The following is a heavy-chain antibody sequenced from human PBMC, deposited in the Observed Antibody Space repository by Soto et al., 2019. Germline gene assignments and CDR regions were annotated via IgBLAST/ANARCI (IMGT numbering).Heavy chain of an antibody. CDR2: ISGSGGST. V-gene: IGHV3-23*01. CDR1: GFTFSSYA. J-gene: IGHJ4*02. Sequence: EVQLLESGGGLVQPGGSLRLSCAASGFTFSSYAMSWVRQAPGKGLEWVSAISGSGGSTYYADSVKGRFTMSRDNSKNTLYLQMNSLRAEDTAVYYCAKDEIPYSSGWYHDYWGQGTLVTVSS. D-gene: IGHD6-19*01. CDR3: AKDEIPYSSGWYHDY.